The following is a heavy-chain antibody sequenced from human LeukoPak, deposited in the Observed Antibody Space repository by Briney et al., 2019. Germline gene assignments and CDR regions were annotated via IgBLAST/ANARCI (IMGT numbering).Heavy chain of an antibody. Sequence: PGGSLRLSCAASGFTFSSYAMSWVRQAPGKGLEWVSAISSGGSTYYADSVKGRFTISRDNSKNTLYLQMNSLRVEDTAVYYCAKGGDCSGGSCYSGAFDIWGQGTMVTVSS. D-gene: IGHD2-15*01. J-gene: IGHJ3*02. CDR1: GFTFSSYA. CDR3: AKGGDCSGGSCYSGAFDI. V-gene: IGHV3-23*01. CDR2: ISSGGST.